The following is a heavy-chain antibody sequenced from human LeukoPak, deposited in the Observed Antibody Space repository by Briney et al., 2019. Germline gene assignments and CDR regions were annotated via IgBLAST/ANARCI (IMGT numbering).Heavy chain of an antibody. CDR1: GGAISSGDYY. Sequence: PSETLSLTCTVSGGAISSGDYYWSWIRQPPGKGLEWIGYIYYSGSTYYNPSLKSRVTISVDTSKNQFSLKLNSMTAEDTAVYYCARDLWLDYPDAFDIWGQGTMVTVSS. V-gene: IGHV4-30-4*01. J-gene: IGHJ3*02. CDR2: IYYSGST. CDR3: ARDLWLDYPDAFDI. D-gene: IGHD6-19*01.